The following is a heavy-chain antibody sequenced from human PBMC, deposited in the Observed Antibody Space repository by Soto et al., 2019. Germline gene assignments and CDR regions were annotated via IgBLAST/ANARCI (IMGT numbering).Heavy chain of an antibody. CDR1: GFTFSSYS. J-gene: IGHJ5*02. CDR2: ISSSSSYI. D-gene: IGHD3-22*01. V-gene: IGHV3-21*01. Sequence: GGSLRLSCAASGFTFSSYSMNWVRQAPGKGLEWVSSISSSSSYIYYADSVKGRFTISRDNAKNSLYLQMNSLRAEDTAVYYCARDRGTMIVATGFDPWGQGTLVTVSS. CDR3: ARDRGTMIVATGFDP.